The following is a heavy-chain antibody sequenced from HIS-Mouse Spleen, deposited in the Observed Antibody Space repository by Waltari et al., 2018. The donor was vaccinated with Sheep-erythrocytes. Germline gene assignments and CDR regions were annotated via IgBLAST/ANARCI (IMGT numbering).Heavy chain of an antibody. CDR1: GFTFSSYA. Sequence: QVQLVESGGGVVQPGSSLRLPCAASGFTFSSYAMHWVRQAPGKGLEWVAVISYDGSNKYYADSVKGRFTISRDNSKNTLYLQMNSLRAEDTAVYYCARGAFDIWGQGTMVTVSS. CDR3: ARGAFDI. CDR2: ISYDGSNK. V-gene: IGHV3-30-3*01. J-gene: IGHJ3*02.